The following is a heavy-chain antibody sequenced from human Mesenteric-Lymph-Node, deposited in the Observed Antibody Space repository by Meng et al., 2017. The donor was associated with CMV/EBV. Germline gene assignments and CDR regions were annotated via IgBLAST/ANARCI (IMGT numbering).Heavy chain of an antibody. J-gene: IGHJ6*02. D-gene: IGHD2-2*01. CDR1: GYTFTNYA. CDR3: ARERGYCSSTSCPTSYYYYGMDV. CDR2: ISPYNGNT. V-gene: IGHV1-18*01. Sequence: ASVKVSCKASGYTFTNYAFNWVRQAPGQGLEWMGWISPYNGNTNYAQKLQGRVTMTTDTSTSTAYMELRSLRSDDTAVYYCARERGYCSSTSCPTSYYYYGMDVWGQGTTVTVSS.